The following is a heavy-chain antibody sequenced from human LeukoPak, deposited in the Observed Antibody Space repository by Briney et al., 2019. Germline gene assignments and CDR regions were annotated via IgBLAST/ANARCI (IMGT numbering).Heavy chain of an antibody. CDR2: VYHSGTT. J-gene: IGHJ5*02. Sequence: SETLSLTCAVSGHSVSSGYYWGWIRQPPGKGLEWIGNVYHSGTTYYNPSLKGRVTISIDTSKNQFSLKLSSVTAADTAVYYCGTTSTSPFDPWGQGTLVTVSS. CDR1: GHSVSSGYY. CDR3: GTTSTSPFDP. V-gene: IGHV4-38-2*01. D-gene: IGHD2/OR15-2a*01.